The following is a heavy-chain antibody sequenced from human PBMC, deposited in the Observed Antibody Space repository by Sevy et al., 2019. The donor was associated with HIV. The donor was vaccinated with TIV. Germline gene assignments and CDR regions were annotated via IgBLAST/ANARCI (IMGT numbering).Heavy chain of an antibody. V-gene: IGHV4-4*02. J-gene: IGHJ4*02. CDR1: GGSNSRNNW. Sequence: SETLSLTCAVSGGSNSRNNWWSWVRHPPGKGLEWIGGIYDSGDTNFNPTLKSRVTISLDKSKNQFSLKLTSLTAADTAVYYCAREGYYDVSGYPRHYFDYWGQGALVTVSS. D-gene: IGHD3-22*01. CDR3: AREGYYDVSGYPRHYFDY. CDR2: IYDSGDT.